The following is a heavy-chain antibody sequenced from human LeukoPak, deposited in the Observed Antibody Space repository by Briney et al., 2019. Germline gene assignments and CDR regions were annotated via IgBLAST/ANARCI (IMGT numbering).Heavy chain of an antibody. V-gene: IGHV4-39*01. CDR1: GGSISSSSYY. Sequence: PSETLSLTCTVSGGSISSSSYYWGWIRQPPGKGLEWIGSNYYSGSTYYNPSLKSRVTISVDTSKNQFSLKLSSVTAADTAVYYCARPDTAMVGYWGQGTLVTVSS. D-gene: IGHD5-18*01. CDR2: NYYSGST. J-gene: IGHJ4*02. CDR3: ARPDTAMVGY.